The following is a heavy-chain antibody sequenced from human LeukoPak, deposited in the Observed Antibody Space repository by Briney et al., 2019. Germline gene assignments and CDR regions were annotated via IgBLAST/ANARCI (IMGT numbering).Heavy chain of an antibody. CDR3: ARARDLTH. Sequence: GGSLRLSCAASGFTFSDNYMSWIRQPPGKGLEWVSYIGPDGSTTYYADSVKGRFAISRDNAKNSVFLQMNSLTVEDKAVYYCARARDLTHWGQGTQVTVSS. CDR2: IGPDGSTT. J-gene: IGHJ4*02. V-gene: IGHV3-11*01. CDR1: GFTFSDNY.